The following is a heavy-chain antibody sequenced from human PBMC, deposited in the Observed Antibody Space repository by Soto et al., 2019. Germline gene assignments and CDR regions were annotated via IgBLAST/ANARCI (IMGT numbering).Heavy chain of an antibody. D-gene: IGHD3-22*01. Sequence: SETLSLPCTVSGGSISSYYWSWIRQPPGKGKEWIGYIYYSGSTNYNPSLKSRVTISVDTSKNQFSLKLSSVTAADTAVYYCARVDYYDSSGYSGFYYFDDWGQGTRVTVAS. CDR2: IYYSGST. J-gene: IGHJ4*02. V-gene: IGHV4-59*01. CDR1: GGSISSYY. CDR3: ARVDYYDSSGYSGFYYFDD.